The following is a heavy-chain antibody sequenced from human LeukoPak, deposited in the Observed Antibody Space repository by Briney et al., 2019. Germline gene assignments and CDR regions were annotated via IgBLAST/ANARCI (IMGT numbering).Heavy chain of an antibody. CDR3: VRVIGAPNYYYHMDV. V-gene: IGHV4-4*07. D-gene: IGHD3-22*01. CDR1: GGSISTYY. J-gene: IGHJ6*03. CDR2: IYTSGST. Sequence: SETLSLTCSVSGGSISTYYWSWIRQPAGKGLEWIGRIYTSGSTNYNPSLKSRVTMSVDTSKNQFSLKLSSVTAADTAVYFCVRVIGAPNYYYHMDVWGKGTTVTVSS.